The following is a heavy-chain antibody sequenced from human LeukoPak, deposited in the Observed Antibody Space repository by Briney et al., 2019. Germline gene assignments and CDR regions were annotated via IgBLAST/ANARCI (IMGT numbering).Heavy chain of an antibody. CDR2: IYPGDSDT. V-gene: IGHV5-51*01. CDR3: ARLTGYSGTTGTTGAWVGKSYFDY. Sequence: GESLKISCKGSGYSFTSYWIGWVRQMPGKGLEWMGIIYPGDSDTRYSPSFQGQVTISADKSISTAYLQWSSLKASDTAMYYCARLTGYSGTTGTTGAWVGKSYFDYWGQGTLVTVSS. D-gene: IGHD1-1*01. CDR1: GYSFTSYW. J-gene: IGHJ4*02.